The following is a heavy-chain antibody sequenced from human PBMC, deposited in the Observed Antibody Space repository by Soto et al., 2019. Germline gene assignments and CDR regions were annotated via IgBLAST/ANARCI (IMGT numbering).Heavy chain of an antibody. V-gene: IGHV3-33*01. CDR1: GFTFSSYG. CDR2: IWYDGSNK. Sequence: QVQLVESGGGVVQPGRSLRLSCAASGFTFSSYGMHWVRQAPGKGLEWVAVIWYDGSNKYYADSVKGRFTISRDNSKNTLYLQMNSLRAEDTAVYYCASGRYCTNGVCQANIPFDYWGQGTLVTVSS. J-gene: IGHJ4*02. CDR3: ASGRYCTNGVCQANIPFDY. D-gene: IGHD2-8*01.